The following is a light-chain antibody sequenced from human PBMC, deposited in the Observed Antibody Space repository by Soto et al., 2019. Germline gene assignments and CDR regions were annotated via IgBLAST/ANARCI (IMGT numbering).Light chain of an antibody. CDR1: SSDIGAYNF. CDR3: TSWTTSTTMI. Sequence: QSALTQPASVSGSPGQSITISCTGTSSDIGAYNFVSWYQQHPGKAPKLMLYDVNIRPSGVSNRFSGSKSGNTASLTISGLQAEDEADYCCTSWTTSTTMIFGGGTKLTVI. V-gene: IGLV2-14*03. J-gene: IGLJ2*01. CDR2: DVN.